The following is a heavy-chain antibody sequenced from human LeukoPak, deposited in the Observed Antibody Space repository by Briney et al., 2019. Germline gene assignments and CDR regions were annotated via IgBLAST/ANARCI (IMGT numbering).Heavy chain of an antibody. CDR2: IYYSGST. V-gene: IGHV4-39*01. CDR1: GGSISSSSYY. CDR3: ARLYNDPGTLTYFDC. J-gene: IGHJ4*02. Sequence: PSETLSLTCTVSGGSISSSSYYWGWIRQPPGKGLEWIGSIYYSGSTYYNPSLKSRVTISVDTSKNQFSLKLSSVTAADTAVYYCARLYNDPGTLTYFDCWGQGTLVTVSS. D-gene: IGHD1-14*01.